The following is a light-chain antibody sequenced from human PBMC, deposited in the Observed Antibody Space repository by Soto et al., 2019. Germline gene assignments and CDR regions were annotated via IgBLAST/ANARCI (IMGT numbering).Light chain of an antibody. CDR2: DTS. V-gene: IGKV3-15*01. Sequence: VLTQSPATLSVSPGEGATLSCRASHIVTKDLAWYQQKPGQAPRLLIYDTSTRASGIPPRFSGGGSGTDFSLTISSLQYEDFAVYYCQQYGSSPYTFGLGTKLEIK. CDR1: HIVTKD. CDR3: QQYGSSPYT. J-gene: IGKJ2*01.